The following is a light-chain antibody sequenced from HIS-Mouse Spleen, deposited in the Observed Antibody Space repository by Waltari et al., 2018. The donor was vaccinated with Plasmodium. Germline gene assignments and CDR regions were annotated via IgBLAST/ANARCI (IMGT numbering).Light chain of an antibody. CDR1: ALPKKY. J-gene: IGLJ3*02. CDR2: EGS. V-gene: IGLV3-10*01. CDR3: YSTDSSGNHRV. Sequence: SYELTQPPSVSVSPGQTARITCSGDALPKKYAYWYQQKSGQAPVLVIDEGSHRPSGITERCAGSSSGTMASLTISGAQVEDEADYYCYSTDSSGNHRVFGGGTKLTVL.